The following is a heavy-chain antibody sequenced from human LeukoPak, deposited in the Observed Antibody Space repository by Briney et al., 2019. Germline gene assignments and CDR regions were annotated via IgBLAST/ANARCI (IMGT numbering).Heavy chain of an antibody. D-gene: IGHD1-1*01. J-gene: IGHJ4*02. Sequence: PSETLSLTCTVSGGSISSSSYYWGWIRQPPGKGLEWIGSIYYSGSTYYNPSLKSRVTISVDTSKNQFSLKLSSVTAADTAVYYCARVEQLERPKRDYWGQGTLVTVSS. CDR1: GGSISSSSYY. CDR3: ARVEQLERPKRDY. V-gene: IGHV4-39*07. CDR2: IYYSGST.